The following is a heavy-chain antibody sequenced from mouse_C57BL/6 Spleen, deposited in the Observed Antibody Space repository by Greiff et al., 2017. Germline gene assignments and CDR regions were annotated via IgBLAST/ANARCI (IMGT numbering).Heavy chain of an antibody. CDR1: GFTFSDYG. V-gene: IGHV5-17*01. J-gene: IGHJ1*03. CDR3: ARQELTGYWYFDV. Sequence: DVHLVESGGGLVKPGGSLKLSCAASGFTFSDYGMHWVRQAPEKGLEWVAYISSGSSTIYYADTVKGRFTISRDNAKNTLFLQMTSLRSEDTAMYYCARQELTGYWYFDVWGTGTTVTVSS. D-gene: IGHD4-1*01. CDR2: ISSGSSTI.